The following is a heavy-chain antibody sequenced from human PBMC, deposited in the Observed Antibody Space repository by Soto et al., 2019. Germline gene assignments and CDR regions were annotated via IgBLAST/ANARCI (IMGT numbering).Heavy chain of an antibody. Sequence: PSETLSLTCAVSGGSISSSNWWSWVRQPPGKGLEWIGEIYHSGSTNYNPSLKSRVTISVDTSKNQFSLKLSSVTAADTAVYYCARNYYDSGGGFDYWGQGTLVTVSS. CDR3: ARNYYDSGGGFDY. J-gene: IGHJ4*02. V-gene: IGHV4-4*02. D-gene: IGHD3-22*01. CDR2: IYHSGST. CDR1: GGSISSSNW.